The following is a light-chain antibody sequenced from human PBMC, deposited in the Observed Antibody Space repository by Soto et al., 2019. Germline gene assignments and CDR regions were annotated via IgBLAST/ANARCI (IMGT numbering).Light chain of an antibody. Sequence: ETVLTQSPPTLSVSPRGRAHLXLRASQSISSNLAWFQQKPGQAPRLLIYDASTMATGFPARFSGSGSGTEFTLTISSLQSEDFAVYYCQQYNNWPLTFGGGTKVDIK. CDR3: QQYNNWPLT. CDR2: DAS. V-gene: IGKV3-15*01. J-gene: IGKJ4*01. CDR1: QSISSN.